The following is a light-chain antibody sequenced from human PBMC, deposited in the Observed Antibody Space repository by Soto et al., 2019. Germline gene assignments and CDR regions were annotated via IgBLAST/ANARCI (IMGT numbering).Light chain of an antibody. CDR2: GAS. Sequence: EIVLTQSPGTLSLSPGERATLSCRASQTVGNNYLDWYQQQPGQAPRLLIYGASSRATVIPDRFSGSGSGTDFTLTISRLEPEDFAVYYCRQSATSPRTFGQGTKVEIK. CDR1: QTVGNNY. V-gene: IGKV3-20*01. CDR3: RQSATSPRT. J-gene: IGKJ1*01.